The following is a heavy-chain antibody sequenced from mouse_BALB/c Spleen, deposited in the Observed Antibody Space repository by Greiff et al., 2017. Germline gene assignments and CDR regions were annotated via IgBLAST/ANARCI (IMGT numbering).Heavy chain of an antibody. CDR3: ARQYGSYVGCAMDY. CDR2: INPSNGRT. CDR1: GYTFTSYC. V-gene: IGHV1S81*02. Sequence: QVQLQQPGAELVKPGASVKLSCKASGYTFTSYCMHWVKQRPGQGLEWIGEINPSNGRTNYNEKFKSKATLTVDKSSSTAYMQLSSLTSEDSAVYYCARQYGSYVGCAMDYWGQGTSVTVSS. J-gene: IGHJ4*01. D-gene: IGHD2-10*02.